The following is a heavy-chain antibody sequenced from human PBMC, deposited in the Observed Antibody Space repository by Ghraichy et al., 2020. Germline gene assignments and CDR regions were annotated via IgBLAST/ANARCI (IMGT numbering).Heavy chain of an antibody. J-gene: IGHJ4*02. CDR3: AGDSVASIDYFDY. V-gene: IGHV3-11*06. D-gene: IGHD1-26*01. CDR1: GFTFSDYY. CDR2: ISSYT. Sequence: GGSLRLSCAASGFTFSDYYMSWIRQAPGKGLEWVSYISSYTNYADSVKGRFTISRDNAKNSLSLQMNSLRAEDTAVYYCAGDSVASIDYFDYWGQGTLVTVSS.